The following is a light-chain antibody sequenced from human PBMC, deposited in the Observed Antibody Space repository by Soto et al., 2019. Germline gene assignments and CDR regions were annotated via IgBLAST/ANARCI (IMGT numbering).Light chain of an antibody. J-gene: IGKJ1*01. Sequence: DIQMTQSPSTLSGSVGDRVTITCRAGQTISSWLAWYQQKPGKAPKLLIYKASTLKSGVPSRFSGSGSGTEFTLTISSLQPDDFATYFCQQTYTNPQTFGQGTKVDI. CDR2: KAS. V-gene: IGKV1-5*03. CDR1: QTISSW. CDR3: QQTYTNPQT.